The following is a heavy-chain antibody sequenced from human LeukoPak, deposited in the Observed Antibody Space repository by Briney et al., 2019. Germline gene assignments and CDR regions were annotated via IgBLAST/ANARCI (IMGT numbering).Heavy chain of an antibody. V-gene: IGHV4-39*01. J-gene: IGHJ5*02. CDR3: APWGNTYYYGSGYLNWFDP. CDR1: GGSISSSSYY. CDR2: IYYSGST. D-gene: IGHD3-10*01. Sequence: SETLSLTCTVSGGSISSSSYYWGWIRQPPGKGLEWIGSIYYSGSTYYNPSLKSRVTISVDTSKNQFSLKLSSVTAADTAVYYCAPWGNTYYYGSGYLNWFDPWGQGTLVTVSS.